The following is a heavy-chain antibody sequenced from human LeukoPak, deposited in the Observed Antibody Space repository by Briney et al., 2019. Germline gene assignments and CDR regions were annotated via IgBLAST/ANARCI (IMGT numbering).Heavy chain of an antibody. D-gene: IGHD3-9*01. V-gene: IGHV4-59*12. J-gene: IGHJ5*02. CDR3: ARIMGDILTGNWFDL. Sequence: SETLSLTCTVSDDSLTMYYWTWIRQPPGKGLEWIGYVDHTGSTKFNPSLNGRVSISRDTSNNFFSLRLRSVTGADTAVYYCARIMGDILTGNWFDLWGQGTLVTVSS. CDR1: DDSLTMYY. CDR2: VDHTGST.